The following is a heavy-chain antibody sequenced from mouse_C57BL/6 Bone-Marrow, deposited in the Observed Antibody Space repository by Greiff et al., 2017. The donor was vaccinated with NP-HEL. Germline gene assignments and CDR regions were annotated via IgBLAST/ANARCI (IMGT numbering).Heavy chain of an antibody. V-gene: IGHV1-7*01. CDR3: GGPRTGSSDYYAMDY. CDR2: INPSSGYT. J-gene: IGHJ4*01. D-gene: IGHD1-1*01. CDR1: GYTFTSYW. Sequence: VHLVESGAELAKPGASVKLSCKASGYTFTSYWMHWVKQRPGQGLEWIGYINPSSGYTKSNQKFKDKATLTADKSSSTAYMQLSSLTYEDSAVYYCGGPRTGSSDYYAMDYWGQGTSVTVSS.